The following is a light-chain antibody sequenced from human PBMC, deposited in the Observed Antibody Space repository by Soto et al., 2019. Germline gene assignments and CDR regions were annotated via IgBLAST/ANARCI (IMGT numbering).Light chain of an antibody. CDR3: QQYNNWPTWT. Sequence: DILMTQSPDTLSVSPGDRVTLSCRASHSVGTNFAWYQQKPSQAPSLLIYGASARATDVPVRCSGSGSGTEFTLTTSSLQSEDFAIYYCQQYNNWPTWTFGQGTRVEIK. V-gene: IGKV3-15*01. CDR2: GAS. J-gene: IGKJ1*01. CDR1: HSVGTN.